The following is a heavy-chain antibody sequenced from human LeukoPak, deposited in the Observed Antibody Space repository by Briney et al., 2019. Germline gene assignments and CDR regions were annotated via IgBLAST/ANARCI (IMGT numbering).Heavy chain of an antibody. Sequence: GGSLRLSCAAPGFTFSTYSMNWVRQAPGKGLEWVSSISSGSSYIYYADSVKGRFTISRDNAKNSLHLQMNSLRAEDTAVYYCARVGTPQTGLFAFDIWGQGTMVTVSS. J-gene: IGHJ3*02. V-gene: IGHV3-21*01. D-gene: IGHD3-10*01. CDR3: ARVGTPQTGLFAFDI. CDR1: GFTFSTYS. CDR2: ISSGSSYI.